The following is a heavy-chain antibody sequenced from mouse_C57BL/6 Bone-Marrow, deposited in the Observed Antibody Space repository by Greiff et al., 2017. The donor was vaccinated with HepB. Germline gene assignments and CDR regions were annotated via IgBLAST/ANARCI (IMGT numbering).Heavy chain of an antibody. Sequence: EVQLQESGGGLVKPGGSLKLSCAASGFTFSSYAMSWVRQTPEKRLEWVATISDGGSYTYYPDNVKGRVTISRDNAKNNLYLQMSHLKSEDTAMYYCARGGPTIVTTWYFDVWGTGTTVTVSS. D-gene: IGHD2-5*01. V-gene: IGHV5-4*01. CDR3: ARGGPTIVTTWYFDV. CDR1: GFTFSSYA. J-gene: IGHJ1*03. CDR2: ISDGGSYT.